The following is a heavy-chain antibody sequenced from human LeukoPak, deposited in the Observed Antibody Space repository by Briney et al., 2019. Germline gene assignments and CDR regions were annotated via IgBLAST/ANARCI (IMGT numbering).Heavy chain of an antibody. CDR3: ANLEGLKEYSSSPVPIYYYYYGMDV. D-gene: IGHD6-6*01. CDR1: GFTFNNYG. Sequence: PGGSLRLSCAASGFTFNNYGMHWVRQAPGKELEWVAFILYAGSNKYYADSVKGRFTISRDNAKNSLYLQMNSLRAEDTAVYYCANLEGLKEYSSSPVPIYYYYYGMDVWGQGTTVTVSS. J-gene: IGHJ6*02. V-gene: IGHV3-30*18. CDR2: ILYAGSNK.